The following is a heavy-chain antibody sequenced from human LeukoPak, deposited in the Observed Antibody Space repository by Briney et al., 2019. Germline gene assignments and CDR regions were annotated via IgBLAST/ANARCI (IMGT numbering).Heavy chain of an antibody. CDR1: GYTFTSYG. V-gene: IGHV1-18*01. D-gene: IGHD2-2*01. CDR2: ISAYNGNT. CDR3: ATSGGYCSSTSCLPDY. J-gene: IGHJ4*02. Sequence: VSVKVSCKASGYTFTSYGISWVRQAPGQGLEWMGWISAYNGNTNYAQKLQGRVTMTTDTSTSTAYMELRSLRSDDTAVYYCATSGGYCSSTSCLPDYWGQGTLVTVSS.